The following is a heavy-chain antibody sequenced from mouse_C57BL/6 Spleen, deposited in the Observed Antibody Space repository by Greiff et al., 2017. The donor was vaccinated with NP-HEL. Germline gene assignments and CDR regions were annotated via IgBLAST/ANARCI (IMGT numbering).Heavy chain of an antibody. D-gene: IGHD2-4*01. V-gene: IGHV2-5*01. CDR2: IWRGGST. CDR1: GFSLTSYG. Sequence: QVHVKQSGPGLVQPSQSLSITCTVSGFSLTSYGVHWVRQSPGKGLEWLGVIWRGGSTDYNAAFMSRLSITKDNSKSQVFFKMNSLQADDTAIYYCAKTSYDYDGAWFAYWGQGTLVTVSA. CDR3: AKTSYDYDGAWFAY. J-gene: IGHJ3*01.